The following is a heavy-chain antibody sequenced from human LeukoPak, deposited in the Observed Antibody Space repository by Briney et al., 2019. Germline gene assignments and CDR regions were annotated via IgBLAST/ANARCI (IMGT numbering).Heavy chain of an antibody. Sequence: GGSLRLSCAASGFTFSSYSMNWVRQAPGKGLEWVSSISSSSSYIYYADSVKGRFTISRDNAKNSLYLQMNSLRAEDTAVYYCARDYASGTNDAFDIWGQGTMVTVSS. CDR1: GFTFSSYS. CDR2: ISSSSSYI. CDR3: ARDYASGTNDAFDI. V-gene: IGHV3-21*01. D-gene: IGHD1-7*01. J-gene: IGHJ3*02.